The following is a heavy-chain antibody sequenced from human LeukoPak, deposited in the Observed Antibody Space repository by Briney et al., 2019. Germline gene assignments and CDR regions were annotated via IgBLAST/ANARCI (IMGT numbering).Heavy chain of an antibody. CDR2: IYPSNSDT. Sequence: GESLRISCQASGYSFPIYWIAWVRQVSGKGLEWLGIIYPSNSDTRYSPSFQGRVTISVDTSVTTAYLQLSSLQTSDTAIYYCARHSYDDILTRTTPPDYWGQGTLLTISS. V-gene: IGHV5-51*01. CDR1: GYSFPIYW. CDR3: ARHSYDDILTRTTPPDY. D-gene: IGHD3-9*01. J-gene: IGHJ4*02.